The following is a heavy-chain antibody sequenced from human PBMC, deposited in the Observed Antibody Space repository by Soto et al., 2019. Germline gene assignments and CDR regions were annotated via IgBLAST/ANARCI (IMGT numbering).Heavy chain of an antibody. CDR1: GDTFSSYG. CDR2: INPYNGHT. D-gene: IGHD3-9*01. Sequence: ASVKRSCKASGDTFSSYGINWVRQAPGQGLEWMGWINPYNGHTNHAQEFQDRVTMTTDTSTTTAYMELRGLRSDDTAVYYCAIACRWVLNGHWEFDYWGQGTLV. J-gene: IGHJ4*02. V-gene: IGHV1-18*04. CDR3: AIACRWVLNGHWEFDY.